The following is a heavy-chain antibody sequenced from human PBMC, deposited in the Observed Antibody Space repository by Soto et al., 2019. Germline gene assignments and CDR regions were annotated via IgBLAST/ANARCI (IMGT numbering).Heavy chain of an antibody. CDR2: IKQDGSEK. D-gene: IGHD2-15*01. J-gene: IGHJ4*02. V-gene: IGHV3-7*01. CDR1: GFTFSSYW. CDR3: AREPLGYCYGDNCYGLFVY. Sequence: EVQLVESGGGLVQPGGSLRLSCAASGFTFSSYWMSWVRQAPGKGLEWVANIKQDGSEKYYVDSVKGRFTISRDNAKNSLYLQMNSLRAEDTAVYYCAREPLGYCYGDNCYGLFVYWGQGTLLTVSS.